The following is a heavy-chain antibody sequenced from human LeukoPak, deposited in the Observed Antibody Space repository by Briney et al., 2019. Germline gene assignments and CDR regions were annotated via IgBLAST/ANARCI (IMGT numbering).Heavy chain of an antibody. J-gene: IGHJ6*02. CDR1: GYTFTSYG. V-gene: IGHV1-18*01. Sequence: ASVKVSCKASGYTFTSYGISWVRQAPGQGLEWMGWISAYNGNTNYAQKLQGRVTMTTDTSTSTAYMELRSLRSDDTAVYYCARDTGTTSYYYYYYGMDVWGQGTTVIVSS. CDR3: ARDTGTTSYYYYYYGMDV. D-gene: IGHD1-1*01. CDR2: ISAYNGNT.